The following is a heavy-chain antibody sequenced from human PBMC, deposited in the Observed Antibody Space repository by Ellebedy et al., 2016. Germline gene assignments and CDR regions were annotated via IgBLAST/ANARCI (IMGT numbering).Heavy chain of an antibody. V-gene: IGHV4-61*08. CDR2: IYYNGSP. CDR1: GGSVINYGAY. J-gene: IGHJ4*02. CDR3: ARGARRDGYLVGFDY. D-gene: IGHD5-24*01. Sequence: SETLSLTXSVSGGSVINYGAYWSWLRQPPGRGLEWIGHIYYNGSPKLNPSLKSRVTISVDTSRNQFSLKVTSVTAADTAVYSCARGARRDGYLVGFDYWGQGILVIVSS.